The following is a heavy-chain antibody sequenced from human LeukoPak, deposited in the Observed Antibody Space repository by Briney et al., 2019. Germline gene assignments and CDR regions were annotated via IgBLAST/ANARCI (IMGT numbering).Heavy chain of an antibody. J-gene: IGHJ4*02. V-gene: IGHV1-69*13. Sequence: SVKASCKASGGTFSSYAISWVRQAPGQGLEWMGGIIPIFGTANYAQKFQGRVTITADESTRTAYMELSSLRSEDTAVYYCARDWGARGSPSFDYWGQGTLVTVSS. CDR2: IIPIFGTA. CDR3: ARDWGARGSPSFDY. D-gene: IGHD3-16*01. CDR1: GGTFSSYA.